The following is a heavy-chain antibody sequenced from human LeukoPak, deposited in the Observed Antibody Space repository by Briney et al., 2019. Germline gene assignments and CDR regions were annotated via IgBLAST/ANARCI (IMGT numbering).Heavy chain of an antibody. CDR3: TTNVPYSSSWYERGAEYFHH. CDR2: IKSRTDGGTT. V-gene: IGHV3-15*01. CDR1: GFTFSNAW. J-gene: IGHJ1*01. Sequence: GGSLRLSCAASGFTFSNAWMNWVRQAPGKGLEWVGRIKSRTDGGTTDYAAPVKGRFTISRDDSKNTLYLQMNSLKTEDTAVYYCTTNVPYSSSWYERGAEYFHHWGQGTLVTVSS. D-gene: IGHD6-13*01.